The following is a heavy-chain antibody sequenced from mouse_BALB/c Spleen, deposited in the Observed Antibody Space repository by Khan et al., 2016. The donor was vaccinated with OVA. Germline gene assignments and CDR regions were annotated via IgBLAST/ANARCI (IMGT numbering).Heavy chain of an antibody. V-gene: IGHV1-76*01. CDR2: IYPGTDNS. D-gene: IGHD3-2*02. Sequence: VELVESGAELVRPGASVKLSCKTSGYIFTSYWIHWVKQRSGQGLEWIARIYPGTDNSYYNEKFKDKATLTADKSSSTAYMQLSSLKSEDSDFYFCAREEALYHVDHWGQGTTLTVSS. CDR1: GYIFTSYW. J-gene: IGHJ2*01. CDR3: AREEALYHVDH.